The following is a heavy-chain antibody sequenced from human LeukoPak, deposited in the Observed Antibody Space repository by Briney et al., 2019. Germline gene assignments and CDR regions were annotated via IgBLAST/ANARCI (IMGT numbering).Heavy chain of an antibody. CDR2: IKGDGSDK. Sequence: PGGSLRLSCAASGFTFSSSWMTWVRQAPGKGLEWLANIKGDGSDKNYVDSVKGRFTISRDNAKNSLFLQMSSLRGEDTALYYCATEHWGPNSWGQGTLVTVS. CDR3: ATEHWGPNS. J-gene: IGHJ4*02. CDR1: GFTFSSSW. D-gene: IGHD3-16*01. V-gene: IGHV3-7*03.